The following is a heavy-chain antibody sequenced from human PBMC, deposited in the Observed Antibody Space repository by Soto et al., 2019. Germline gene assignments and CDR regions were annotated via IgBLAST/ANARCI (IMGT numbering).Heavy chain of an antibody. CDR1: GFTFSSYA. Sequence: QVQLVESGGGVVQPGRSLRLSCAASGFTFSSYAMHWVRQAPGKGLEWVAVISYDGSNKYYADSVKGRFTISRDNSKNTLYLQMNSLRAEDTAVYYCARPPGSSSWYWKMYWGQGTLVTVSS. V-gene: IGHV3-30-3*01. CDR3: ARPPGSSSWYWKMY. D-gene: IGHD6-13*01. CDR2: ISYDGSNK. J-gene: IGHJ4*02.